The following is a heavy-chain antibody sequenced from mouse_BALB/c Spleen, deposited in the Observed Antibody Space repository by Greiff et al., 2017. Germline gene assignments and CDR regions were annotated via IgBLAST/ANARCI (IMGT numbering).Heavy chain of an antibody. CDR2: INPSNGGT. CDR3: TRNGNYVDYYAMDY. D-gene: IGHD2-1*01. V-gene: IGHV1S81*02. Sequence: VQLQQSGAELVKPGASVKLSCKASGYTFTSYYMYWVKQRPGQGLEWIGGINPSNGGTNFNEKFKSKATLTVDKSSSTAYMQLSSLTSEDSAVYYCTRNGNYVDYYAMDYWGQGTSVTVSS. CDR1: GYTFTSYY. J-gene: IGHJ4*01.